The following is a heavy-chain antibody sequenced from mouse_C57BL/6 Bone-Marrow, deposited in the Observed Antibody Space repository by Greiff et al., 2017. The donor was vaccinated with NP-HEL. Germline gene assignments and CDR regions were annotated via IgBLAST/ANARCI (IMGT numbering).Heavy chain of an antibody. Sequence: EVKLMESGGGLVQPGGTLKLSCAASGFTFSDYYMYWVRQTPEKRLEWVAYISNGGGSTYYPDTVKGRSTISRDNAKNTLDLQMSRLKSEDTAMYYCASSSGYPLYYAMYYWGQGTSVTVSS. V-gene: IGHV5-12*01. CDR1: GFTFSDYY. CDR2: ISNGGGST. D-gene: IGHD3-2*02. CDR3: ASSSGYPLYYAMYY. J-gene: IGHJ4*01.